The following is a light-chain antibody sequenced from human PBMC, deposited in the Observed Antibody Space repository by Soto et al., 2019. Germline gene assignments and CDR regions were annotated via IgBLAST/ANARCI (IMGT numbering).Light chain of an antibody. CDR1: QSVNRY. CDR2: AAS. J-gene: IGKJ2*01. V-gene: IGKV1-39*01. Sequence: DIQMTQSPSSLSASLGDRVTITCRASQSVNRYLNWYQQQPGRAPKVLIYAASSLQSGVPSRFSGNGSGTDFTLTISSLQPDDCATYFCQQTYRPPYTFAQGTRVQIK. CDR3: QQTYRPPYT.